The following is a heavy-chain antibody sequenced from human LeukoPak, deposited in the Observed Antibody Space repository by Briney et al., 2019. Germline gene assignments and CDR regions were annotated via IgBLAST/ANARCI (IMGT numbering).Heavy chain of an antibody. CDR1: GGSLSSYY. Sequence: SETLSLTCTVSGGSLSSYYWSWIQQPPGKGLECIGYIYYSGSTNYNPSLESRLTISVDTSKNQFSLKLNSVTAADTAVYYCARHSSWYAYFDYWGQGTLVTVSS. D-gene: IGHD6-13*01. CDR3: ARHSSWYAYFDY. V-gene: IGHV4-59*08. J-gene: IGHJ4*02. CDR2: IYYSGST.